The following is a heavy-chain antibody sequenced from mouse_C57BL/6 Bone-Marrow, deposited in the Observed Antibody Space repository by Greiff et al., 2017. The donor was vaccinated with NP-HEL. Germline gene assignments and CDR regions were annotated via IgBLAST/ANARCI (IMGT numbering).Heavy chain of an antibody. J-gene: IGHJ3*01. CDR1: GFTFSDAW. CDR3: TGFYYYGSSPFAY. V-gene: IGHV6-6*01. D-gene: IGHD1-1*01. Sequence: DVMLVESGGGLVQPGGSMKLSCAASGFTFSDAWMDWVRQSPEKGLEWVAEIRNKANNHATYSAESVKGRFTISRDDSKSSVYLQMNSLRAEDTGIYYCTGFYYYGSSPFAYWGQGTLVTVSA. CDR2: IRNKANNHAT.